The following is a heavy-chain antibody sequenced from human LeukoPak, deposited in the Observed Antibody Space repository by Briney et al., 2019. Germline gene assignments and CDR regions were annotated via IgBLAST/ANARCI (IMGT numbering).Heavy chain of an antibody. D-gene: IGHD1-1*01. Sequence: SETLSPTCTVSGGSISSYYWSWLRHPPGKGLEWIGYIYYSGSTNYNPSLKSRVTISVDTSKNQISLKLSSVTAADTAVYYCARDRLQLQSWGQGTLVTVSS. V-gene: IGHV4-59*01. CDR3: ARDRLQLQS. CDR2: IYYSGST. J-gene: IGHJ5*02. CDR1: GGSISSYY.